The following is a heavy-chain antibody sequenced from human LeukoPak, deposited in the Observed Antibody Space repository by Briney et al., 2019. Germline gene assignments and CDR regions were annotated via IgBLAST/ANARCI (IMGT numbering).Heavy chain of an antibody. D-gene: IGHD2-2*01. J-gene: IGHJ6*03. CDR1: GFTFSYYA. Sequence: GGSLRLSCAAYGFTFSYYAMSWVRQAPGRGLEWVSTISGTGGVTYNAASVKGRFTISRDKSKNMLYLQMNSLRAEDTAVYYCAKNIRLPGYYCYYMDVRGKGTTVTVAS. CDR3: AKNIRLPGYYCYYMDV. CDR2: ISGTGGVT. V-gene: IGHV3-23*01.